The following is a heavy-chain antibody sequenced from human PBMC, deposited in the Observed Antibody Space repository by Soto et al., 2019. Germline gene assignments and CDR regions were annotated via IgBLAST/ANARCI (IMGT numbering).Heavy chain of an antibody. CDR3: ARDRIYSSSWHDY. V-gene: IGHV3-30-3*01. CDR2: ISYDGSNK. J-gene: IGHJ4*02. Sequence: QVQLLESGGGVVQPGRSLRLSCAASGFTFSSYAMHWVRQAPGKGLEWVAVISYDGSNKYYADSVKGRFTISRDNSKNTLYLQMNSLRAEDTAVYYCARDRIYSSSWHDYWGQGTLVTVSS. D-gene: IGHD6-13*01. CDR1: GFTFSSYA.